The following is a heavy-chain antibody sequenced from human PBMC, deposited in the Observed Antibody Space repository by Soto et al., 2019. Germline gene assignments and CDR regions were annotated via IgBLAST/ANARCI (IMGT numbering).Heavy chain of an antibody. CDR1: GFTFSSYS. CDR3: ARDSPTPYCSSTSCETLSY. D-gene: IGHD2-2*01. Sequence: GGSLRLSCAASGFTFSSYSMNWVRQAPGKGLEWVSSISSSSSYIYYADSVKGRFTISRDNAKNSLYLQMNSLRAEDTAVYYCARDSPTPYCSSTSCETLSYWGQGTLVTVSS. V-gene: IGHV3-21*01. CDR2: ISSSSSYI. J-gene: IGHJ4*02.